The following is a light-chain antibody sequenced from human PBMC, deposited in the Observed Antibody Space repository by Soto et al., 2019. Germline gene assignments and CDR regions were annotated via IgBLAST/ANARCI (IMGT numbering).Light chain of an antibody. CDR3: QQYGSSRT. J-gene: IGKJ1*01. CDR1: QSVSSSY. V-gene: IGKV3-20*01. Sequence: EIVLTQSPGTLSLSPGERATLSCRASQSVSSSYLAWYQQKPGQAHRLLIYGASSRATGIPDRFSGSGSGTDLTLTSSRLEPEDFAVYYCQQYGSSRTFCPGTKVEIK. CDR2: GAS.